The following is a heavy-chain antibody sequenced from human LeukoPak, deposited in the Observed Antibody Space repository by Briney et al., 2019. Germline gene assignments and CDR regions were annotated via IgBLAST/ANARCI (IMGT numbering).Heavy chain of an antibody. D-gene: IGHD6-19*01. Sequence: NPSETLSLTCTVSGGSISSYYWSWIRQPPGEGLEWIGYIYYSGSTNYNPSLKSRVTISVDTSKNQFSLKLNSVTAADTAVYYCARLAGQFDYWGQGTLVTVSS. CDR2: IYYSGST. V-gene: IGHV4-59*01. CDR3: ARLAGQFDY. CDR1: GGSISSYY. J-gene: IGHJ4*02.